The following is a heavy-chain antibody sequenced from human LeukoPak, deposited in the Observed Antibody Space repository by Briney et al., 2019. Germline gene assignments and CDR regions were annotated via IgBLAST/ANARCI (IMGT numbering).Heavy chain of an antibody. D-gene: IGHD6-13*01. CDR3: ARELAAAGDSAFDY. Sequence: PSETLSLTCTVPGGSISSSSYYWGWIRQPPGKGLEWIGSIYYSGSTYYNPSLKSRVTISVDTSKNQFSLKLSSVTAADTAVYYCARELAAAGDSAFDYWGQGTLVTVSS. J-gene: IGHJ4*02. V-gene: IGHV4-39*07. CDR1: GGSISSSSYY. CDR2: IYYSGST.